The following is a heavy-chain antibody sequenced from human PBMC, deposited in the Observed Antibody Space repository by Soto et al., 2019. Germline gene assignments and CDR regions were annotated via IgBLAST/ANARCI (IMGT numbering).Heavy chain of an antibody. CDR2: ISYDGSNK. J-gene: IGHJ4*02. V-gene: IGHV3-30*18. Sequence: QVQLVESGGGVVQPGRSLRLSCAASGFTFSSYGMHWVRQAPGKGLEWVAVISYDGSNKYYADSVKGRFTISRDNSKNTLYLQMNSLRAEDTAVYYCAKCRQGRIVGATPPGPDYWGQGTLVTVSS. CDR1: GFTFSSYG. D-gene: IGHD1-26*01. CDR3: AKCRQGRIVGATPPGPDY.